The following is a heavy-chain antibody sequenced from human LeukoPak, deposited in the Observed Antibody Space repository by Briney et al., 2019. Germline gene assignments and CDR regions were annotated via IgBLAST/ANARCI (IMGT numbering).Heavy chain of an antibody. CDR2: INHSGST. Sequence: SETLSLTCAVYGGSFSGYYWSWIRQPPGKGLEWIGEINHSGSTNYNPSLKSRVTISVDTSKNQFPLKLSSVTAADTAVYYCARGGSSRIAARPINWIDPWGQGTLVTVSS. J-gene: IGHJ5*02. CDR3: ARGGSSRIAARPINWIDP. D-gene: IGHD6-6*01. CDR1: GGSFSGYY. V-gene: IGHV4-34*01.